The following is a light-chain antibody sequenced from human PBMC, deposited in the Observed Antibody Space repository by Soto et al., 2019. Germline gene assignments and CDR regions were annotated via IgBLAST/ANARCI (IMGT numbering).Light chain of an antibody. CDR2: DVS. J-gene: IGLJ2*01. V-gene: IGLV2-14*01. Sequence: QSVLTQPASVSGSPGQSITISCTGTSSDVGGYNYVSWYQQHPGKAPKLMIYDVSNRPSGVSNRFSGSKSGNTASLTISGLQAADEADYYCSSYTSSSTLVVFGGGTQLTVL. CDR3: SSYTSSSTLVV. CDR1: SSDVGGYNY.